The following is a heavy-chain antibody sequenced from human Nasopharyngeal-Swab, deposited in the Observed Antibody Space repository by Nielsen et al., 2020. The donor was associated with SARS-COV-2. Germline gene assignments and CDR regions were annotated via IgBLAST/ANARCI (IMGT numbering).Heavy chain of an antibody. J-gene: IGHJ4*02. CDR3: ARKTAGEDPWDY. Sequence: LRLSCTVSGGSISSGSYYWSWIRQPAGKGLEWIGRIYTSGSTNYNPSLKSRVTISVDTSKNQFSLKLSSVTAADTAVYYCARKTAGEDPWDYWGQGTLVTVSS. D-gene: IGHD7-27*01. CDR1: GGSISSGSYY. V-gene: IGHV4-61*02. CDR2: IYTSGST.